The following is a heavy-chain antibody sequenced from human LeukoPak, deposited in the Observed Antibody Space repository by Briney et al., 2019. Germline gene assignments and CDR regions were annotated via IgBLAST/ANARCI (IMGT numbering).Heavy chain of an antibody. J-gene: IGHJ3*02. Sequence: GGSLRLSCAASEFTFSDHYMDWVRQAPGKGLDWVGRTRNKANSYTTEYAASVKGRFTISRDDSKNSLYLQMNSLKTEDTAVYYCARVRYCSSTSCRGALDIWGQGTMVTVSS. CDR2: TRNKANSYTT. D-gene: IGHD2-2*01. CDR3: ARVRYCSSTSCRGALDI. V-gene: IGHV3-72*01. CDR1: EFTFSDHY.